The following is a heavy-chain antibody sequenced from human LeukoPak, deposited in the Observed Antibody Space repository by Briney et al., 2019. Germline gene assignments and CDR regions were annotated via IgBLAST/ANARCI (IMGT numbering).Heavy chain of an antibody. CDR2: IRYDGSNK. V-gene: IGHV3-30*02. CDR3: AKDFPTFGGVIGGFFFDY. Sequence: RPGGSLRLSCAASGFTFSSYGVHWVRQAPGKGLEWVAFIRYDGSNKYYADSVKGRFTISRDNSKNTLYLQMNSLRAEDTAVYYCAKDFPTFGGVIGGFFFDYWGQGTLVTVSS. D-gene: IGHD3-16*02. CDR1: GFTFSSYG. J-gene: IGHJ4*02.